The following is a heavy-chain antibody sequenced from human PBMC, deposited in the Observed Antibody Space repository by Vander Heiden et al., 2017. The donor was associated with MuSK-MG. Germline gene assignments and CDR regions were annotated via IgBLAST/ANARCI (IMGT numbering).Heavy chain of an antibody. CDR2: IWYDGSNK. CDR3: ARETYYDGSGRPKGFDP. CDR1: GFTFSSYG. D-gene: IGHD3-10*01. V-gene: IGHV3-33*01. J-gene: IGHJ5*02. Sequence: QVQLVESGGGVVQPGRSLRLSCAASGFTFSSYGMHWVRQAPGKGLEWVAVIWYDGSNKYYADSGKGRFTISRDNSKNTLYLQMNSLREEEKAVYYCARETYYDGSGRPKGFDPWVQGSLVTVS.